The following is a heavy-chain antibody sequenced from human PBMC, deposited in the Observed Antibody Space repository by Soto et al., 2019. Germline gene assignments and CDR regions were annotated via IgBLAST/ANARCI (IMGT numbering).Heavy chain of an antibody. V-gene: IGHV4-39*01. Sequence: SETLSLTCTVSGGSISSGNYYWSWIRQPPGKGLEWIGFISYSGSAYYNPSLKSRVTTSVDTSKNQFSLKLSSVTAADTAVYYCARHYAVVLYHFDYWGLGTLVTVS. CDR1: GGSISSGNYY. CDR3: ARHYAVVLYHFDY. D-gene: IGHD2-15*01. J-gene: IGHJ4*02. CDR2: ISYSGSA.